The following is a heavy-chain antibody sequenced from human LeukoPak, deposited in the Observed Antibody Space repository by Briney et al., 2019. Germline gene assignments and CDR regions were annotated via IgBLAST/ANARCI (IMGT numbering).Heavy chain of an antibody. CDR3: ARPEPDCSSTSCYMYV. CDR2: INPNSGGT. D-gene: IGHD2-2*01. CDR1: GYTFTRYY. J-gene: IGHJ6*02. V-gene: IGHV1-2*02. Sequence: ASGKAACKPSGYTFTRYYMHWVRQAPGHRLEWRGWINPNSGGTNYALKIQGRVTMTRDTSISTAHMELSRLRSADTAVYYCARPEPDCSSTSCYMYVWGQGTTVTVSS.